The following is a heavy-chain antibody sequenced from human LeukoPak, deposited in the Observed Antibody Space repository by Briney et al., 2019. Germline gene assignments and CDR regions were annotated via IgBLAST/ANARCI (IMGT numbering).Heavy chain of an antibody. CDR3: AKEGGYYEILSNPYYFDY. J-gene: IGHJ4*02. CDR1: GFTFSSYG. CDR2: ISYDGSNK. V-gene: IGHV3-30*18. D-gene: IGHD3-9*01. Sequence: PGRSLRLSCAASGFTFSSYGMHWVRQAPGPGLEWVAVISYDGSNKYYADSVKGRFTISRDNSKNTLYLQMNSLRAEDTAVYYCAKEGGYYEILSNPYYFDYWGEGTLVTVSS.